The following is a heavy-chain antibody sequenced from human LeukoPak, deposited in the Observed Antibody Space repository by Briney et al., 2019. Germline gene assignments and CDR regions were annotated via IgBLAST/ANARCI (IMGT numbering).Heavy chain of an antibody. CDR2: ISSSSSYI. Sequence: GGSLRLSCAAPGFTLSSYSMNWVRQAPGKGLEWVSSISSSSSYIYYADSVKGRFTISRDNAKNSLYLQMNSLRTEDTAVYYCATPKGGSGSHRAPLEYWGQGTLVTVST. D-gene: IGHD3-10*01. J-gene: IGHJ4*02. CDR3: ATPKGGSGSHRAPLEY. CDR1: GFTLSSYS. V-gene: IGHV3-21*01.